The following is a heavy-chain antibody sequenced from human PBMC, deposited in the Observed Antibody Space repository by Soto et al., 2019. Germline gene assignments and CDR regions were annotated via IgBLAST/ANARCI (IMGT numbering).Heavy chain of an antibody. D-gene: IGHD1-1*01. V-gene: IGHV1-2*04. CDR1: GYTFTGYY. Sequence: ASVNVSCKASGYTFTGYYIHWMRQAPGQGLEWMGWINPNSGDTNYAQKFQGWVTMTRDTSISTAYMELSRLKSDDTAVYYCAREGTGTTLGYWGQGTLVTVSS. CDR2: INPNSGDT. J-gene: IGHJ4*02. CDR3: AREGTGTTLGY.